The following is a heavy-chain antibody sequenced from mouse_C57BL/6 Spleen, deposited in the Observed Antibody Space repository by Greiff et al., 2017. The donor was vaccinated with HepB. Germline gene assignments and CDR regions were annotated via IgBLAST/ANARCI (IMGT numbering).Heavy chain of an antibody. J-gene: IGHJ3*01. Sequence: QVQLQQPGAELVMPGASVKLSCKASGYTFTSYWMHWVKQRPGQGLEWIGEIDPSDSYTNSNQKFKGKSTLTVDKSSSTAYMQLSSLTSEDSAVYYCARGGLLRGFAYWGQGTLVTVSA. D-gene: IGHD1-1*01. CDR2: IDPSDSYT. CDR1: GYTFTSYW. V-gene: IGHV1-69*01. CDR3: ARGGLLRGFAY.